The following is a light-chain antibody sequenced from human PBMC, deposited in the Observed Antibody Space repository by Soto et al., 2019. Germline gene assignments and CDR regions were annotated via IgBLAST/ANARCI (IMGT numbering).Light chain of an antibody. J-gene: IGLJ2*01. CDR3: GTWDTSLSAVV. V-gene: IGLV1-51*01. Sequence: QSVLTQPPSVSAAPGQKVTISCSGSSPNIGNNYVSWYQHLPGTAPKLLIYDNNERPSGIPDRFSGSKSGTSATLGITGLQTGDEADYYCGTWDTSLSAVVFGGGTKLTVL. CDR1: SPNIGNNY. CDR2: DNN.